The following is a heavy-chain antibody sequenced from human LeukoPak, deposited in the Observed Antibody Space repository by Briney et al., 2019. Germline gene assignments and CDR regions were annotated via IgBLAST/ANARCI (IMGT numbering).Heavy chain of an antibody. V-gene: IGHV3-64D*09. CDR1: GFTFSTYP. CDR3: VKSPSDGLDV. J-gene: IGHJ6*02. Sequence: GGSLRLSCSASGFTFSTYPMHWVRQAPGKGRKYVSTIFANGDITSYAASVKGRFTTSRDNSKNTLYLQMSSLRPEDTAVYYCVKSPSDGLDVWGQGATVTVSS. CDR2: IFANGDIT.